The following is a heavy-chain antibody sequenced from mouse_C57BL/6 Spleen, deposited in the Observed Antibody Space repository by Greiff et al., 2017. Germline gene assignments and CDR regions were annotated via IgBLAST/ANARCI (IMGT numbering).Heavy chain of an antibody. J-gene: IGHJ4*01. CDR1: GYSFTDYN. D-gene: IGHD3-2*02. V-gene: IGHV1-39*01. CDR2: ITPNYGTP. CDR3: ANSSGQYYYAMDD. Sequence: EVKLMESGPELVKPGASVKISCKASGYSFTDYNMNWVKQSNGKILEWIGVITPNYGTPSYNQKFKGKATLTVDQSSSTAYMQLNSLTSEDSAVYDCANSSGQYYYAMDDWGQGTSVTVSS.